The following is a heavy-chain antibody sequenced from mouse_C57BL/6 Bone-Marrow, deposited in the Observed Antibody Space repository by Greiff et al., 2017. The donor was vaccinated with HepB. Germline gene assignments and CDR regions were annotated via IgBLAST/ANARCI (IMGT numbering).Heavy chain of an antibody. CDR1: GYTFTSYW. CDR3: ARRRGKDLLWPAWFAY. J-gene: IGHJ3*01. D-gene: IGHD2-1*01. V-gene: IGHV1-55*01. CDR2: IYPGSGST. Sequence: QVQLQQPGAELVKPGASVKMSCKASGYTFTSYWITWVKQRPGQGLEWIGDIYPGSGSTNYNEKFKSKATLTVDTSSSTAYMQLSSLTSEDSAVYYCARRRGKDLLWPAWFAYWGQGTLVTVSA.